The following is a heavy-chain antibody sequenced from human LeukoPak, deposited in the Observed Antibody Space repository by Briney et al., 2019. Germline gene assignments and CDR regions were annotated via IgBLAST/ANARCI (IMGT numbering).Heavy chain of an antibody. V-gene: IGHV3-15*01. CDR1: GFTFSNAW. Sequence: GRSLRLSCAASGFTFSNAWMNWVRQAPGKGLEWVGRIKTKADGEPTDYAASVKGRFTISRDNSKNTLYLQMNSLKTGDTAMYYCTTNDAFDIWGQGTAVTVSS. J-gene: IGHJ3*02. CDR3: TTNDAFDI. CDR2: IKTKADGEPT.